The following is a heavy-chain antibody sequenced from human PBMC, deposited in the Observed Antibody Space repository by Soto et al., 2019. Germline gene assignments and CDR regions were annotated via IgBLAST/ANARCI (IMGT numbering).Heavy chain of an antibody. V-gene: IGHV3-23*01. D-gene: IGHD3-10*01. Sequence: GALRLSCAASGFTFSRYAMSWVRQAPGKGLEWVSAISGSGGSTYYPDSVKGRFTISRDNSKSTLYLQMNSLRDEDTAVYFCASKLTFGSSSDYWGQGTLVTVSS. CDR2: ISGSGGST. CDR1: GFTFSRYA. J-gene: IGHJ4*02. CDR3: ASKLTFGSSSDY.